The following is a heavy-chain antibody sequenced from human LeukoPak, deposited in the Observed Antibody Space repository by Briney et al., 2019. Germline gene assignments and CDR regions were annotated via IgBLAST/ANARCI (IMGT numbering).Heavy chain of an antibody. CDR3: ATWEAEPAAGPNYYYYYMDV. CDR1: GYTLTELS. CDR2: FDPEDGET. J-gene: IGHJ6*03. V-gene: IGHV1-24*01. D-gene: IGHD1-14*01. Sequence: ASVKVSCKVSGYTLTELSMHWVRQAPGKGLEWMGGFDPEDGETIYAQKFQGRVTMTEDTSTDTAYMELSSLRSEDTAVYYCATWEAEPAAGPNYYYYYMDVWGKGTTVTVSS.